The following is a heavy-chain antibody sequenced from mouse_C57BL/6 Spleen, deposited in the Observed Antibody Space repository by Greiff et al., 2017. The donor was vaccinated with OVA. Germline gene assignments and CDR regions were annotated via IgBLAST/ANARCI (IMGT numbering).Heavy chain of an antibody. J-gene: IGHJ3*01. D-gene: IGHD2-4*01. CDR3: ARRAYDYDEGFAY. CDR1: GYTFTSYW. CDR2: IHPNSGST. Sequence: QVQLQQSGAELVKPGASVKLSCKASGYTFTSYWMHWVKQRPGQGLEWIGMIHPNSGSTNYNEKFKSKATLTVDKSSSTAYMQLSSLTSEDSAVYYCARRAYDYDEGFAYWGQGTLVTVSA. V-gene: IGHV1-64*01.